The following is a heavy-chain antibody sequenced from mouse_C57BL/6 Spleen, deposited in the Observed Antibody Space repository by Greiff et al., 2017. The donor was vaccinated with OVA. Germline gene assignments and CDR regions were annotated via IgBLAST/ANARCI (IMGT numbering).Heavy chain of an antibody. D-gene: IGHD2-4*01. CDR1: GFSLTSYG. CDR3: AKHQGSPYDYDWFAY. V-gene: IGHV2-9*01. CDR2: IWGGGST. Sequence: VKVVESGPGLVAPSQSLSITCTVSGFSLTSYGVDWVRQPPGKGLEWLGVIWGGGSTNYNSALMSRLSISKDNSKSQVFLKMNSLQTDDTAMYYCAKHQGSPYDYDWFAYWGQGTLVTVSA. J-gene: IGHJ3*01.